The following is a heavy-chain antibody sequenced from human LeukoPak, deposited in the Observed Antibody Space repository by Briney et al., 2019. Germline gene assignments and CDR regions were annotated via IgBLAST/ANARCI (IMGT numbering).Heavy chain of an antibody. V-gene: IGHV3-30*02. CDR3: AKKIGNYDIFNY. D-gene: IGHD3-9*01. Sequence: AGGSLRLSCAASGFIFSDYGMHWVRQAPGKGLEGVAYIRYDGSNKYYADSVKGRFTISRDNSKNTLYLQMNSLRAEDTAVYYCAKKIGNYDIFNYWGQGTLVTDSS. J-gene: IGHJ4*02. CDR2: IRYDGSNK. CDR1: GFIFSDYG.